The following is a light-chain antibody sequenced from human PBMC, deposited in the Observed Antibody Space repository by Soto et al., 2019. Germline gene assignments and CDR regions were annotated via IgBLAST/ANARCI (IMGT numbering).Light chain of an antibody. CDR2: DAS. J-gene: IGKJ1*01. CDR1: QSITHW. Sequence: DIPMTQSPSTLSASVGDRVTITCRASQSITHWLAWYQQKPGKAPKLLVYDASSLETGVPSRFSGSGSGTDFTLTISSLQPDDFATYYCQKYNSAPRTFGQGTKVDIK. CDR3: QKYNSAPRT. V-gene: IGKV1-5*01.